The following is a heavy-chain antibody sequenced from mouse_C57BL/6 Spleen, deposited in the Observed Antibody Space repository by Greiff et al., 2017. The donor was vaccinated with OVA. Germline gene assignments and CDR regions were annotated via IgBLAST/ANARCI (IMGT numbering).Heavy chain of an antibody. Sequence: EVKLVESEGGLVQPGSSMKLSCTASGFTFSDYYMAWVRQVPEKGLEWVANINYGGSSTYYLDSLKSRFIISRDNAKNILYLQMSSLKSEDTATYYCARDDGDYGYFDVWGTGTTVTVSS. CDR2: INYGGSST. V-gene: IGHV5-16*01. J-gene: IGHJ1*03. D-gene: IGHD2-13*01. CDR1: GFTFSDYY. CDR3: ARDDGDYGYFDV.